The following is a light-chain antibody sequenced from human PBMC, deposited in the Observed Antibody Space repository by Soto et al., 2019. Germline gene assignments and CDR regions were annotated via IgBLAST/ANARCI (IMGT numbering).Light chain of an antibody. CDR2: DAS. CDR1: QSISSW. CDR3: QQYNSYPVT. Sequence: DIQMTQSPSTLSASVGDRVTITCRASQSISSWLAWYQQKPGKAPKLLIYDASSLESGVPSRFSGSGSGTEFPPTISSLQPDDFATYYCQQYNSYPVTFGKGTKV. V-gene: IGKV1-5*01. J-gene: IGKJ1*01.